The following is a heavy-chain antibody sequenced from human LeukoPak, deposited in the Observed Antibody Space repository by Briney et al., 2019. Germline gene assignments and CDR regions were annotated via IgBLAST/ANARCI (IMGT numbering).Heavy chain of an antibody. V-gene: IGHV4-39*01. CDR3: ARTTSGMATSSFWYFDY. CDR1: GGSISSSSYY. Sequence: SETLSLTCTVSGGSISSSSYYWGWIRQPPGKGLEWIGSIYYSVSTYYNPSLKSRVTISVDTSKNQFSLKLSSVTDADTAVYYCARTTSGMATSSFWYFDYWGQGTLVTVSS. D-gene: IGHD5-24*01. J-gene: IGHJ4*02. CDR2: IYYSVST.